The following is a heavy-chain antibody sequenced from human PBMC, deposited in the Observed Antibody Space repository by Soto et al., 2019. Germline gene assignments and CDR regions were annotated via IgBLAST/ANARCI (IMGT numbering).Heavy chain of an antibody. J-gene: IGHJ4*02. CDR2: INPGNGNT. CDR1: GYIFANYA. V-gene: IGHV1-3*01. Sequence: ASVKVSCKASGYIFANYAMQWVLQAPGQGLVWMGYINPGNGNTKYSQKFQGRVTITADKSTSTAYMELSSLRSEDTAVYYCARTTRITMSPSTFDYWGQGTLVTVSS. CDR3: ARTTRITMSPSTFDY. D-gene: IGHD3-22*01.